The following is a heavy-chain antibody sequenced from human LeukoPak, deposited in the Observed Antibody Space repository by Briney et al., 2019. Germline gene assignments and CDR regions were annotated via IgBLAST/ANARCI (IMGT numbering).Heavy chain of an antibody. D-gene: IGHD3-10*01. CDR1: GGSISSSNW. Sequence: PSGTLSLTCAVSGGSISSSNWWSWVRQPPGKGLEWIGEIYHSGSTNYNPSLKSRVTISVDKSKNQFSLKLSSVTAADTAVYYCARFEGGTWFGTEIDDAFDIWGQGTMVTVSS. CDR3: ARFEGGTWFGTEIDDAFDI. J-gene: IGHJ3*02. CDR2: IYHSGST. V-gene: IGHV4-4*02.